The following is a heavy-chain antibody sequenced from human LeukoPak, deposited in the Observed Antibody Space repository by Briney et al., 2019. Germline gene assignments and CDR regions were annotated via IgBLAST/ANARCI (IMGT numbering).Heavy chain of an antibody. V-gene: IGHV3-7*01. J-gene: IGHJ4*02. CDR2: INQDGSEK. D-gene: IGHD6-19*01. CDR1: GFTFSSYS. Sequence: GRSLRLSCAASGFTFSSYSMNWVRQAPGKGLEWVANINQDGSEKHYVDSVKGRFTISRDNAKNSLYLQMNSLRVEDTAVYYCTRVIVAVPGYFDYFDFWGQGALVTVSS. CDR3: TRVIVAVPGYFDYFDF.